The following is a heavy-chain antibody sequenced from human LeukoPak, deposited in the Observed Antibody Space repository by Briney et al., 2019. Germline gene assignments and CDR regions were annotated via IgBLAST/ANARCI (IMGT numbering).Heavy chain of an antibody. CDR3: ARDPSVAATGWGRWFDH. D-gene: IGHD6-13*01. Sequence: GGSLRLSCAASGFTFSSFSMNWVRQAPGKGLEWLSYISGSSSIVYYGDSVKGRFTISRDNAKNSLYLQMNSLRDEDTAVYYCARDPSVAATGWGRWFDHWGLGALVTVSS. V-gene: IGHV3-48*02. CDR2: ISGSSSIV. J-gene: IGHJ5*02. CDR1: GFTFSSFS.